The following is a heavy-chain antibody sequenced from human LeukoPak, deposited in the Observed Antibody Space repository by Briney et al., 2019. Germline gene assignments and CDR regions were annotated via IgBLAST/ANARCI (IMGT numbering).Heavy chain of an antibody. D-gene: IGHD2-2*01. CDR2: IIPIFGTA. CDR1: GGTFSSYA. V-gene: IGHV1-69*05. Sequence: GASVKVSCKASGGTFSSYAVSWVRQAPGQGLEWMGGIIPIFGTANYAQKFQGRVTITTDESTSTAYMELSSLRSEDTAVYYCASDIVVVPAATHPPLWGQGTMLTVSS. CDR3: ASDIVVVPAATHPPL. J-gene: IGHJ3*01.